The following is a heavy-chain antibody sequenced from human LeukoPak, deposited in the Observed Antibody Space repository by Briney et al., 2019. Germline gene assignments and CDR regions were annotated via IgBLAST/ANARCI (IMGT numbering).Heavy chain of an antibody. J-gene: IGHJ4*02. Sequence: GRSLRLSCAASGFTFSGYYMSWIRQAPGKGLEWVSHISESGTIIYNADSVKGRFIISRDNAKSSLYLQMNSLRTEDTAVYYCARDVPASGWSLGYWGQGTLVTVSS. CDR1: GFTFSGYY. D-gene: IGHD6-19*01. V-gene: IGHV3-11*04. CDR2: ISESGTII. CDR3: ARDVPASGWSLGY.